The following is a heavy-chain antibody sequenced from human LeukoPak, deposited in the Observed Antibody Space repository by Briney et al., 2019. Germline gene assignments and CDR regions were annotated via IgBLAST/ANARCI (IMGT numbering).Heavy chain of an antibody. Sequence: ASVKVSCKASGGTLSSYAISWVRQAPGQGLEWMGGIIPIFGTANYAQKFQGRVTITADESTSTAYMELSSLRSEDTAVYYCARGPLEAIPGHSYNWFDPWGQGTLVTVSS. CDR1: GGTLSSYA. J-gene: IGHJ5*02. CDR3: ARGPLEAIPGHSYNWFDP. V-gene: IGHV1-69*13. CDR2: IIPIFGTA. D-gene: IGHD1-1*01.